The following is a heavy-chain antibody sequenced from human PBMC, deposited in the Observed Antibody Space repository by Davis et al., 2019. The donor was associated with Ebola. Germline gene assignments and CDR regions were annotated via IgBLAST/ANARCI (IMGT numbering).Heavy chain of an antibody. CDR3: ASTIFGVVNPPYYFDY. D-gene: IGHD3-3*01. CDR2: INQSGST. V-gene: IGHV4-34*01. Sequence: SETLSLTCAVYGGSFNGFYWSWIRQPPGKGLEWTGEINQSGSTNYNLSLKSRVTISVDRSKNQFSLNLRSVTAADTAVYYCASTIFGVVNPPYYFDYWGRGTLVTVSS. CDR1: GGSFNGFY. J-gene: IGHJ4*02.